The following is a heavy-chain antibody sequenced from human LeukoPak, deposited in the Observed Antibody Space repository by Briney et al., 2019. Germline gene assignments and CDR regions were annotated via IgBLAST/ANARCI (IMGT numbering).Heavy chain of an antibody. J-gene: IGHJ6*03. CDR2: ISGSGNTI. CDR3: ARVVVAGTGLCYSYYMDV. V-gene: IGHV3-11*01. D-gene: IGHD6-13*01. CDR1: GFTFSDYY. Sequence: NPGGSLRLSCAASGFTFSDYYMSWIRQAPGKGLEWVLYISGSGNTIYYADSVKGRFTISRDNAKNSLYLQMNSLRAEDTAVFYCARVVVAGTGLCYSYYMDVWGKGTTVTVSS.